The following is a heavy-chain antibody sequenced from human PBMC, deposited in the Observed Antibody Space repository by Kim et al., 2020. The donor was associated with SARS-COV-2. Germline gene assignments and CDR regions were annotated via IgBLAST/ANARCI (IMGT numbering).Heavy chain of an antibody. J-gene: IGHJ6*02. Sequence: VKGRFTSPRDNAKNSLYRQMNSLTAEDTAVYYCARDTTALTADNFYGLDVWGQGTTVTVSS. CDR3: ARDTTALTADNFYGLDV. D-gene: IGHD7-27*01. V-gene: IGHV3-11*05.